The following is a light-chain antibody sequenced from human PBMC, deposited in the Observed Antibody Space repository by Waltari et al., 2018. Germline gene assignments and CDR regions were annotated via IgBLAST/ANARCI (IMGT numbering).Light chain of an antibody. J-gene: IGKJ1*01. CDR1: QDIGTW. Sequence: DIQLTPSPSTLSASVGDGVTITCRASQDIGTWLAWYQQKPGKAPELLVYKASRLQSGVPSRFSGRGSGTEFTLTISSLQPEDFATFYCQQFDTYPWTFGQGTKVDIK. CDR2: KAS. CDR3: QQFDTYPWT. V-gene: IGKV1-5*03.